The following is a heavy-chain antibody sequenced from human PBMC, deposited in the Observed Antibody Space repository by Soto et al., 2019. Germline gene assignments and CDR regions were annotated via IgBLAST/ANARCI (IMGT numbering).Heavy chain of an antibody. J-gene: IGHJ4*02. CDR3: ARVGTYNWNYLDY. CDR1: GFTFSDYY. Sequence: GGSLRLSCAASGFTFSDYYMSWIRQAPGKGLEWVSYISSSSSYTNYADSVKGRFTISRDNAKNSLYLQMNSLRAEDTAVYYCARVGTYNWNYLDYWGQGTLVTVSS. CDR2: ISSSSSYT. V-gene: IGHV3-11*06. D-gene: IGHD1-20*01.